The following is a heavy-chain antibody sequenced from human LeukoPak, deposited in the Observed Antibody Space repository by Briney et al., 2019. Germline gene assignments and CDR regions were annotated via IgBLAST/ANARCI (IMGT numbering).Heavy chain of an antibody. CDR2: ISGSGGST. Sequence: GGSLRLSCAASGFTFSSYAMSWVRQAPGKGLERVSAISGSGGSTYYADSVKGRFTISRDNSKNTLYLQMNSLRAEDTAVYYCAQEGYYYYGMDVWGQGTTVTVSS. CDR1: GFTFSSYA. CDR3: AQEGYYYYGMDV. J-gene: IGHJ6*02. V-gene: IGHV3-23*01.